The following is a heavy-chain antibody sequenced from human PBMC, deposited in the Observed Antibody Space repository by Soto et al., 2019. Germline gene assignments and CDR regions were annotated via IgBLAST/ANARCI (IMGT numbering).Heavy chain of an antibody. Sequence: GGSLRLSCAASGFTVSSNYMSWVRQAPGKGLEWVSVIYSGGSTYYADSVKGRFTISRDNSKNTLYLQMNSLRAEDTAVYYCARAIYDLWSGYYDYWGQGTLVTVSS. CDR3: ARAIYDLWSGYYDY. CDR2: IYSGGST. D-gene: IGHD3-3*01. V-gene: IGHV3-66*01. J-gene: IGHJ4*02. CDR1: GFTVSSNY.